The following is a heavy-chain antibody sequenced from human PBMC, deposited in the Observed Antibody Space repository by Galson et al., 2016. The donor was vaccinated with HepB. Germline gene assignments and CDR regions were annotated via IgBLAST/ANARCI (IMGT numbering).Heavy chain of an antibody. D-gene: IGHD1-26*01. V-gene: IGHV3-30*04. J-gene: IGHJ4*02. Sequence: SLRLSCAASGFSFYTYSMHWVRQAPGKGLEWVAAITSAGDRQYYTDSVRGRFTISRDNSNNMMYLQMNSLRPEDTSVYYCSRDAMGRGSGSYSAFDYWSQGTLVAVSS. CDR2: ITSAGDRQ. CDR1: GFSFYTYS. CDR3: SRDAMGRGSGSYSAFDY.